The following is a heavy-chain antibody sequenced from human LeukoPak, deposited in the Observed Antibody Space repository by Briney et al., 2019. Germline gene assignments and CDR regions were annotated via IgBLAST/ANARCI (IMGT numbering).Heavy chain of an antibody. D-gene: IGHD3-9*01. CDR3: AKGPQYYDILTGYYMYFDY. V-gene: IGHV3-21*04. Sequence: GGSLRLSCAASGFTFSNYNMNWVRQAPGKGLEWVSSISSSTSYKNYADSVKGRFTISRDNSKNTLYLQMNSLRAEDTAVYYCAKGPQYYDILTGYYMYFDYWGQGTLVTVSS. CDR1: GFTFSNYN. CDR2: ISSSTSYK. J-gene: IGHJ4*02.